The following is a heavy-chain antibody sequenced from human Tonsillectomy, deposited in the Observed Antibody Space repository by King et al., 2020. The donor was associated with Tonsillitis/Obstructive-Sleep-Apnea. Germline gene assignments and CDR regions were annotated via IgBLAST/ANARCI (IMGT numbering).Heavy chain of an antibody. CDR1: GFTFSEYY. J-gene: IGHJ5*02. Sequence: QVQLVESGGGLVKPGGSLRLSCAASGFTFSEYYMRWIRQATGKGLEWVSYISSSSSYTNYADSVKGRFTISRDNAKNSLYLQMNSLRAEDTAVYYCARAVECSGGSCCSRDEGWFDPWGQGTLVTVSS. CDR2: ISSSSSYT. V-gene: IGHV3-11*06. CDR3: ARAVECSGGSCCSRDEGWFDP. D-gene: IGHD2-15*01.